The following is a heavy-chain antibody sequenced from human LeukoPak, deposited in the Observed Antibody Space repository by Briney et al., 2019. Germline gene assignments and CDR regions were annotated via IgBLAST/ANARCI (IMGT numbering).Heavy chain of an antibody. CDR1: GFTFSTYW. CDR2: ISSDGSST. D-gene: IGHD3-10*02. J-gene: IGHJ4*02. CDR3: ARDSYMFGSDY. Sequence: SGGSLRLSCAASGFTFSTYWMHWVRQAPGKGLVWVSRISSDGSSTTYADSVKGRFTISRDNAKNSLYLQINSLRVEDTAVYYCARDSYMFGSDYWGQGTLVTVSS. V-gene: IGHV3-74*01.